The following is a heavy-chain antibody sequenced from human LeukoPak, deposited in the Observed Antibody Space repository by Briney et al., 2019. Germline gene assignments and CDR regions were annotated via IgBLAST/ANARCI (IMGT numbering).Heavy chain of an antibody. J-gene: IGHJ4*02. CDR2: ISSRSSCI. V-gene: IGHV3-21*01. CDR1: GFTFRSYS. D-gene: IGHD6-6*01. Sequence: GGSLRLSCAASGFTFRSYSMNWVRQAPGKGLEWVSCISSRSSCIYYADSVKGRFTISSDNAKNSLYLQMNSLRAEDTAVYYCARDRGYSSSPFAYWGQGTLVTVSS. CDR3: ARDRGYSSSPFAY.